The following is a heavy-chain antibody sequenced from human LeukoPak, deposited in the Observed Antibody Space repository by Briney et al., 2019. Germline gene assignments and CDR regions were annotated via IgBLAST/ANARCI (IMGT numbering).Heavy chain of an antibody. Sequence: ASVKVSCKASGYIFTGFYIHWVRQARGQGLEWMGWINPGNGDTFYAQKFQGWVTMTSDTSSSTAYMEVSRLKSDDTGVYYCAREAGHTGFSLNWFDPWGQGILVTVSS. CDR3: AREAGHTGFSLNWFDP. V-gene: IGHV1-2*04. CDR2: INPGNGDT. J-gene: IGHJ5*02. CDR1: GYIFTGFY. D-gene: IGHD1-14*01.